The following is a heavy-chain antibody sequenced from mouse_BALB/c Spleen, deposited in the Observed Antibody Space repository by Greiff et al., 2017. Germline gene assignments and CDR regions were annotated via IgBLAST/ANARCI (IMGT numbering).Heavy chain of an antibody. V-gene: IGHV3-1*02. CDR1: GYSITSGYS. Sequence: EVQLKQSGPDLVKPSQSLSLTCTVTGYSITSGYSWHWIRQFPGNKLEWMGYIHYSGSTNYNPSLKSRISITRDTSKNQFFLQLNSVTTEDTATYYCARSGWYGNTYYAMDYWGQGTSVTVSS. CDR3: ARSGWYGNTYYAMDY. J-gene: IGHJ4*01. CDR2: IHYSGST. D-gene: IGHD2-10*02.